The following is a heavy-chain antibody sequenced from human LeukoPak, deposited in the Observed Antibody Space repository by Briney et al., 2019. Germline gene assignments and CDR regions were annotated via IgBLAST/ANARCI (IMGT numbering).Heavy chain of an antibody. CDR3: ARGANWGSPDY. CDR1: GGSISSDY. J-gene: IGHJ4*02. V-gene: IGHV4-59*01. D-gene: IGHD7-27*01. Sequence: SETLSLTCTVSGGSISSDYWSWIRQSPGKGLEWIGYIYYSGTTSYNPSLKSRVTISLDTSKNQFSLKLSSVTAADTAVYYCARGANWGSPDYWGQRSLLCVSS. CDR2: IYYSGTT.